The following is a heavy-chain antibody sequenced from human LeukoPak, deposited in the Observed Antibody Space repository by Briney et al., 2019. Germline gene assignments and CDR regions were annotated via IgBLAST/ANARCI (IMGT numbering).Heavy chain of an antibody. V-gene: IGHV2-70*20. J-gene: IGHJ6*04. CDR1: SLSRIRKAPG. CDR3: ARTPADSVVVPAAMRHYYYGMDV. Sequence: SGPTLVIPTPALALTFTCYSLSRIRKAPGVSLDCHPPRNARGSLIYIAGDDDRYYSTSLKTRLTISKDTSKNQVVLTMTNMDPVDTATYYCARTPADSVVVPAAMRHYYYGMDVWGKGTTVTVSS. D-gene: IGHD2-2*01. CDR2: IAGDDDR.